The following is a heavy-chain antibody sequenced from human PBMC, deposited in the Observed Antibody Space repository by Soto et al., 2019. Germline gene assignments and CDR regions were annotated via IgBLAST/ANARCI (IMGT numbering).Heavy chain of an antibody. Sequence: GWSLRLSCAASGFTVRSFTMNWVRQAPGKGLEWVSTISSNSAYIYYTDALRGRFTISRDNAKNSLHLQMNSLRAEDTAVYYCTRDASRDSSARGWFDPWGPGTLVTVSS. V-gene: IGHV3-21*01. CDR1: GFTVRSFT. CDR3: TRDASRDSSARGWFDP. CDR2: ISSNSAYI. D-gene: IGHD6-13*01. J-gene: IGHJ5*02.